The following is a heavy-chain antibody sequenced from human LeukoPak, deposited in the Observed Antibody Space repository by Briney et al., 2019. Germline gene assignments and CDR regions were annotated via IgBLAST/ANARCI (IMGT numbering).Heavy chain of an antibody. D-gene: IGHD3-10*01. Sequence: GASVRVSCTASGYTFTSYYMHWVRQAPGQGLEWMGIINPSGGSTSYAQKFQGRVTMTRDTSTSTVYMELSSLRSEDAAVYYCARDAVYGSGTPGWFDPGGEGTLVTVS. CDR3: ARDAVYGSGTPGWFDP. CDR2: INPSGGST. V-gene: IGHV1-46*01. CDR1: GYTFTSYY. J-gene: IGHJ5*02.